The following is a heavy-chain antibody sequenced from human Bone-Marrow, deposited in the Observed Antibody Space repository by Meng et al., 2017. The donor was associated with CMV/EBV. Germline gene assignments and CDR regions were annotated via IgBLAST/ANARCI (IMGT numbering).Heavy chain of an antibody. D-gene: IGHD1-7*01. V-gene: IGHV3-11*06. CDR2: ISHSSSYT. J-gene: IGHJ4*02. CDR3: ARRGNYYFDL. CDR1: GFTFSDYY. Sequence: LSCAASGFTFSDYYMSWVRQTPGQGLEWVSYISHSSSYTNYADSVKGRFTISRDNAKNSLYLQMNSLRAEDTALYFCARRGNYYFDLWGQGTLVTVSS.